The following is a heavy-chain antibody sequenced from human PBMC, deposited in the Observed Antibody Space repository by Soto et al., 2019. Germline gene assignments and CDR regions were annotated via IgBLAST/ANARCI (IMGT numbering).Heavy chain of an antibody. V-gene: IGHV3-21*01. CDR1: GFTFSSYS. D-gene: IGHD2-15*01. CDR2: ISSSSYI. J-gene: IGHJ4*02. Sequence: EVQLVESGGGLVKPGGSLRLSCAASGFTFSSYSMNWVRQAPGKGLEWVSSISSSSYIYYADSVKGRFTISRDNAKNSLYLQMNSLRAEDTAVYYCARDGYCSGGSCYSWGQGTLVTVSS. CDR3: ARDGYCSGGSCYS.